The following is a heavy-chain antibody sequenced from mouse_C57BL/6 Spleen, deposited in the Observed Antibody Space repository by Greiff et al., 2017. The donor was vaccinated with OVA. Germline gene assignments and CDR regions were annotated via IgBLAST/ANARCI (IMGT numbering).Heavy chain of an antibody. V-gene: IGHV1-26*01. J-gene: IGHJ3*01. D-gene: IGHD1-1*01. CDR2: INPNNGGT. Sequence: EVQLQQSGPELVKPGASVKISCKASGYTFTDYYMNWVKQSHGKSLEWIGDINPNNGGTSYNQKFKGKATLTVDKSSSTAYMELSSLTSEVYAVYYCARTDYGSSYEGWFAYWGQGTLVTVSA. CDR3: ARTDYGSSYEGWFAY. CDR1: GYTFTDYY.